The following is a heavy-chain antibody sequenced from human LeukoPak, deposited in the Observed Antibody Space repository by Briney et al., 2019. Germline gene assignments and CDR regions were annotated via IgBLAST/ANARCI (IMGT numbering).Heavy chain of an antibody. D-gene: IGHD4-11*01. V-gene: IGHV3-11*01. J-gene: IGHJ4*02. Sequence: GGSLRLSCAASGFTLSDYYMSWIRQAPGKGLEWVSYISSSGSTIYYADSVKGRFTISRDNAKNSLYLQMNSLRAEDTAVYYCAIVGSDYSNLPPDYWGQGTLVTVSS. CDR2: ISSSGSTI. CDR3: AIVGSDYSNLPPDY. CDR1: GFTLSDYY.